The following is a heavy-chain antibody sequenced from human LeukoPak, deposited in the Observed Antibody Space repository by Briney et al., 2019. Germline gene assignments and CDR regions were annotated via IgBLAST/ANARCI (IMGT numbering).Heavy chain of an antibody. V-gene: IGHV4-30-2*01. CDR2: IYHSEST. CDR3: ARVMYYDILTGYFGWFDP. Sequence: SETLSLTCAVSGGSISSGGYSWSWIRQPPGKGLEWIGYIYHSESTYYNPSLKSRVTISVDRSKNQFSLKLSSVTAADTAVYYCARVMYYDILTGYFGWFDPWGQGALVTVSS. D-gene: IGHD3-9*01. CDR1: GGSISSGGYS. J-gene: IGHJ5*02.